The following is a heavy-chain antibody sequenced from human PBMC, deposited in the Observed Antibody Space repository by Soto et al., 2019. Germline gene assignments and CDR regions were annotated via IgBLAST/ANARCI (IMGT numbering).Heavy chain of an antibody. CDR3: ASWLKGPDIGNYYYGMDV. D-gene: IGHD2-15*01. V-gene: IGHV1-69*12. J-gene: IGHJ6*02. Sequence: QVQLVQSGAEVKKPGSSVKVSCKASGGAFSDYAFSWVRQAPGQGLEWLGGIMPIFRAPDYAQKFQGRVKITADAFTRTDYMEMNSLRSEDTAVYYCASWLKGPDIGNYYYGMDVWGQGTTVTVS. CDR2: IMPIFRAP. CDR1: GGAFSDYA.